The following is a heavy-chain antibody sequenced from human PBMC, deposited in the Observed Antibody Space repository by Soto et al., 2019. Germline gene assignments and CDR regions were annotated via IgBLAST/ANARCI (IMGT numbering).Heavy chain of an antibody. CDR2: IIPTFGAA. D-gene: IGHD5-12*01. V-gene: IGHV1-69*13. CDR1: RGTFSSNS. J-gene: IGHJ4*02. CDR3: ATPSNGHDLLFDF. Sequence: ASVKVSCKASRGTFSSNSFSWVRQAPGQGFEYMGGIIPTFGAANYAQRFKDRVTFTADESTTTVYMELSSLKPEDTAVYYCATPSNGHDLLFDFWGQGPMVTVSS.